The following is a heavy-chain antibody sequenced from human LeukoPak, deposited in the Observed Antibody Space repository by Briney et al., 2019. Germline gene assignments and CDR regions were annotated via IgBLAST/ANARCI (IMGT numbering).Heavy chain of an antibody. Sequence: PGGFLRLSCAAPGFTLRSYSMNWVRPAPGEGLEWVSTISAGGSSTFYADSVKGRFTISRDNSKNTLYLQMNSLRAEDTAIYYCAKDRCGGASCSFNYWGQGTLVTVSS. D-gene: IGHD2-15*01. V-gene: IGHV3-23*01. CDR2: ISAGGSST. CDR1: GFTLRSYS. J-gene: IGHJ4*02. CDR3: AKDRCGGASCSFNY.